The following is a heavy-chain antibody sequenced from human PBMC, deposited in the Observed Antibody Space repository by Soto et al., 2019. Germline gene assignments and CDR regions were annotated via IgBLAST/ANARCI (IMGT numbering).Heavy chain of an antibody. CDR3: AKCMTTVTTFPFDI. D-gene: IGHD4-17*01. CDR1: GFTFSSYA. CDR2: ISGSGGGT. J-gene: IGHJ3*02. V-gene: IGHV3-23*01. Sequence: EVQLLESGGGLVQPGGSLRLSCAASGFTFSSYAMSWVRQAPGKGLEWVSAISGSGGGTYYADSVKGRFTISRHNSKKTLYLQMNSLIAEDTAVYYCAKCMTTVTTFPFDIWGQGTMVTVSS.